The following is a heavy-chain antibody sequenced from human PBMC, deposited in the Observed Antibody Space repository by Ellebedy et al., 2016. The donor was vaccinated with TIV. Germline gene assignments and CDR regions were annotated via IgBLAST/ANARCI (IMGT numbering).Heavy chain of an antibody. CDR2: IYPGNSDT. J-gene: IGHJ4*02. CDR3: ARGVVIGEVDIDY. D-gene: IGHD2-15*01. CDR1: GYSFTSYW. V-gene: IGHV5-51*01. Sequence: GESLMISCKGSGYSFTSYWIGWLLQMAGKGLEWMAIIYPGNSDTSYSPSFQGQVNISADKSISTAYLRWSRLKASDTAMYYCARGVVIGEVDIDYWGQGTLVTVSS.